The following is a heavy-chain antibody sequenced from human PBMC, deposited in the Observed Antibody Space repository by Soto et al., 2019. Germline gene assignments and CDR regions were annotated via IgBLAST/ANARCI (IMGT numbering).Heavy chain of an antibody. V-gene: IGHV3-53*02. D-gene: IGHD6-13*01. CDR1: GFTVSSNY. CDR3: ASGEAAAGNPRFDS. J-gene: IGHJ4*02. CDR2: IYSGGST. Sequence: EVQLVETGGGLIQPGGSLRLSCAASGFTVSSNYMSWVRQAPGKGLEWVSVIYSGGSTYYADSVKGRFTISRDNSKNTLYLQMNSLRAEDTAVYYWASGEAAAGNPRFDSWGQGSLVTVSS.